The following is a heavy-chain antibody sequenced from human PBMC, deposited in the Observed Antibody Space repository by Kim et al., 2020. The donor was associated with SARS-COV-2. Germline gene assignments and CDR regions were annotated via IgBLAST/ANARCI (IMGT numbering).Heavy chain of an antibody. Sequence: GGSLRLSCAASGFTFSSYGMHWVRQAPGKGLEWVAVISYDGSNKYYADSVKGRFTISRDNSKNTLYLQMNSLRAEDTAVYYCALMWAYCGGDCYPDDAFDIWGQGTMVTVSS. CDR1: GFTFSSYG. V-gene: IGHV3-30*03. J-gene: IGHJ3*02. CDR3: ALMWAYCGGDCYPDDAFDI. CDR2: ISYDGSNK. D-gene: IGHD2-21*01.